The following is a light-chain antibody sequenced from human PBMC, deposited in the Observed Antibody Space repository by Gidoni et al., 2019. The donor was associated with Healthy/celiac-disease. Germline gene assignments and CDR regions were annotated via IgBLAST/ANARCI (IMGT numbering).Light chain of an antibody. CDR3: QSYDSSRGGARV. J-gene: IGLJ3*02. CDR2: GNS. Sequence: QSVLTQPPSVSGAPGQRVTISCTGSSSNIGAVYDVHWYPQLPGTAPKLLIYGNSNRPSGVPDRLSGSKSGTSASLAITGLQAEDEADYFCQSYDSSRGGARVFGGGTKLTV. V-gene: IGLV1-40*01. CDR1: SSNIGAVYD.